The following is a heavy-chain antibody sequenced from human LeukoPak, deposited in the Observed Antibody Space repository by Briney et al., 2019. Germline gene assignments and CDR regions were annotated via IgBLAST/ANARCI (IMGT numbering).Heavy chain of an antibody. CDR2: IYYSGST. J-gene: IGHJ6*03. D-gene: IGHD3-10*01. Sequence: PSETLSLTCGVYGGSFSDYYWSWIRQPPGKGLEWIGYIYYSGSTNYNPSLKSRVTISVDTSKNQFSLKLSSVTAADTAVYYCASQTYYYGSGSYYMDVWGKGTTVTISS. CDR1: GGSFSDYY. CDR3: ASQTYYYGSGSYYMDV. V-gene: IGHV4-59*01.